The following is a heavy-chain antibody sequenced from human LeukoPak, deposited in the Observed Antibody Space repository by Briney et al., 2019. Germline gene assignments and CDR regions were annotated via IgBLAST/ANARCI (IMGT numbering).Heavy chain of an antibody. D-gene: IGHD5-18*01. CDR2: INPSGGST. J-gene: IGHJ4*02. CDR3: ARESKISKSLYSYGLTVPNFDY. CDR1: GYTFTGYY. Sequence: ASVKVSCKASGYTFTGYYMHWVRQAPGQGLEWMGIINPSGGSTSYAQKFQGRVTMTRDTSTSTVYMELSSLRSEDTAVYYCARESKISKSLYSYGLTVPNFDYWGQGTLVTVSS. V-gene: IGHV1-46*01.